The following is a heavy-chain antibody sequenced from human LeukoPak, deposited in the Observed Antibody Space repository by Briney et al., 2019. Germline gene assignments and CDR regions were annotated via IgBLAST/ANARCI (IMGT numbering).Heavy chain of an antibody. V-gene: IGHV4-59*08. J-gene: IGHJ4*02. CDR2: IYYSGST. CDR3: ARHDVGSGQFDY. CDR1: GGSISSYY. D-gene: IGHD6-19*01. Sequence: SETLSLTCTVSGGSISSYYWSWIRQPPGKGLEWIGYIYYSGSTNYNPSLKSRVTISVDTSKSQVSLSLSSVTAADTAVYYCARHDVGSGQFDYWGQGALITVSS.